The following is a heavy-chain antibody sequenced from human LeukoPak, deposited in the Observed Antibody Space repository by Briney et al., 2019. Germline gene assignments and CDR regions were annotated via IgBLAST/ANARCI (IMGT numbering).Heavy chain of an antibody. CDR2: ISYDGSNK. CDR3: ARDPYYYGSGSYLDY. CDR1: GFTFSGYA. Sequence: PGGSLRLSCAASGFTFSGYALHWVRQAPGKGLEWVAVISYDGSNKYYADSVKGRFTISRDNSKNTLYLQMNSLRPEDTAVYYCARDPYYYGSGSYLDYWGQGTLVTVSS. V-gene: IGHV3-30-3*01. J-gene: IGHJ4*02. D-gene: IGHD3-10*01.